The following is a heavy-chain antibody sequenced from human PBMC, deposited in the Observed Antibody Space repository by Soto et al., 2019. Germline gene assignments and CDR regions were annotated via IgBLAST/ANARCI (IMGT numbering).Heavy chain of an antibody. CDR1: GYSFTSYW. J-gene: IGHJ5*02. CDR3: ARHEFIAAAEPQNWFDP. Sequence: PGESLKISCKGSGYSFTSYWISWVRQMPGKGLEWMGSIDPSDSYTNYSPSFQGHVTISADKSISTAYLQGSSLKASDTAMYYGARHEFIAAAEPQNWFDPWGQGTLVTVS. D-gene: IGHD6-13*01. V-gene: IGHV5-10-1*01. CDR2: IDPSDSYT.